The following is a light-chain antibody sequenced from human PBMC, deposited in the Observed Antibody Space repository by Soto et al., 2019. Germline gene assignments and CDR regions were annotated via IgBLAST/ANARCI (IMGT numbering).Light chain of an antibody. V-gene: IGKV3-15*01. CDR1: QSVSSN. CDR3: EQYNNWPIT. J-gene: IGKJ5*01. Sequence: EIVLKQSPGTLALSPGEGATLSSSAGQSVSSNYLAWYQQKPGQAPRLLIYGASTRATGIPARFSGSGSGTEFTLTISSLQSEDFAVYYCEQYNNWPITFGQGTRLEI. CDR2: GAS.